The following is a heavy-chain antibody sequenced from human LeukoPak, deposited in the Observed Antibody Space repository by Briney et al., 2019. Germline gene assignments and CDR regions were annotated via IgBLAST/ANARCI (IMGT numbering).Heavy chain of an antibody. CDR3: ARVGGFGELFYYYYYYMDV. J-gene: IGHJ6*03. V-gene: IGHV1-18*01. Sequence: ASVKVSCKASGYTFTSYGISWVRQAPGQGREGMGWISAYNGNTNYAQKLQGRVTMTTDTSTSTAYMELRSLRSDDTAVYYCARVGGFGELFYYYYYYMDVWGKGTTVTVSS. CDR2: ISAYNGNT. D-gene: IGHD3-10*01. CDR1: GYTFTSYG.